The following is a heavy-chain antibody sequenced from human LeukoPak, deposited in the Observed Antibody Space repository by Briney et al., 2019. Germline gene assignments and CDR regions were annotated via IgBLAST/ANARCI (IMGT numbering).Heavy chain of an antibody. CDR3: AREVTTDAGNLDY. CDR2: IKQDGSEK. Sequence: TGGSLRLSCAPSGFTFSSYSMSWVRQAPGKGLEWVANIKQDGSEKYYVDSVKGRFTISRDNAKNSLYLQMNSLRAEDTAVYYCAREVTTDAGNLDYWGQGTLVTVSS. D-gene: IGHD4-11*01. J-gene: IGHJ4*02. V-gene: IGHV3-7*01. CDR1: GFTFSSYS.